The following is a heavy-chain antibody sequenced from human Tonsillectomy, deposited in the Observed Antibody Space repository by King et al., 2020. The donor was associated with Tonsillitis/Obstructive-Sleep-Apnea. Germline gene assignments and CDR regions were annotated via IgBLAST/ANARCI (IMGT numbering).Heavy chain of an antibody. CDR2: IYYSGST. CDR1: GGSISSYY. V-gene: IGHV4-59*01. J-gene: IGHJ6*03. D-gene: IGHD3-3*01. Sequence: QLQESGPGLVKPSETLSLTCTVSGGSISSYYWSWIRQPPGKGLEWIGYIYYSGSTNYNPSLTSRVTISVDTSKKQFSLKLSSVTAADTAVYYCARTADFWSGYPPSYYYMDVWGKGTTVTVSS. CDR3: ARTADFWSGYPPSYYYMDV.